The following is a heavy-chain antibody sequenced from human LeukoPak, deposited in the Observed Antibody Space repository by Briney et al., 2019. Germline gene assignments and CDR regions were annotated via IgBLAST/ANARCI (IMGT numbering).Heavy chain of an antibody. CDR1: GFTFNTAW. J-gene: IGHJ1*01. CDR3: TADLRL. Sequence: GGSLRLSCAVSGFTFNTAWMSWVRQAPGKGLEYIGRIRSKTDGGTTYYAAPVKGRFTISRDDSKNTLYLQMNGLKIEDTALYYCTADLRLWGQGTLVTVPS. V-gene: IGHV3-15*01. CDR2: IRSKTDGGTT. D-gene: IGHD3-16*01.